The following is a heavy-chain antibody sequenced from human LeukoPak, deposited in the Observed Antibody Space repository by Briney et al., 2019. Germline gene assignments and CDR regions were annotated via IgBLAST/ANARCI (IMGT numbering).Heavy chain of an antibody. D-gene: IGHD2-2*01. V-gene: IGHV1-69*13. J-gene: IGHJ3*02. Sequence: GASVKVSCKASGGTFSSYAISWVRQAPGQGLEWMGGIIPIFGTANYAQKFQGRVTITADESTSTAYMELSSLRSEDTAVYYCARKPAAILSAFDIWGQGTMVTASS. CDR1: GGTFSSYA. CDR3: ARKPAAILSAFDI. CDR2: IIPIFGTA.